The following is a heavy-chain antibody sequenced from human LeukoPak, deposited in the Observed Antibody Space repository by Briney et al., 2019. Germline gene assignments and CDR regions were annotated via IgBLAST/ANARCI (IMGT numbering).Heavy chain of an antibody. J-gene: IGHJ4*02. CDR1: GGSVSSSRYY. CDR2: IYYTGST. Sequence: SETLSLTCPVSGGSVSSSRYYWGWIRQPPGKGLEWIGSIYYTGSTYYKPSLKSRVTISVDASKNQISLKLSSVTAADTAVYFYARHKSFDYLSPIDSWGQGTLVTVSS. D-gene: IGHD3-9*01. V-gene: IGHV4-39*01. CDR3: ARHKSFDYLSPIDS.